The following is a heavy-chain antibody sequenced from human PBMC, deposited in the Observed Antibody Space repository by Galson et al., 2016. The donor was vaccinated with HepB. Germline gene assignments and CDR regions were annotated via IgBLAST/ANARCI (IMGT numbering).Heavy chain of an antibody. J-gene: IGHJ4*02. CDR3: AREGGTSGTYRYSFDY. CDR2: VSSGGTTQ. CDR1: GFSFSNYG. V-gene: IGHV3-30*03. D-gene: IGHD1-26*01. Sequence: SLRLSCADSGFSFSNYGMHWVRQAPGKGLEWVAVVSSGGTTQYYADSVKGRFTISRDNSKSTLYLQMDSLRIDATAVYYWAREGGTSGTYRYSFDYWGQGTLVTVSS.